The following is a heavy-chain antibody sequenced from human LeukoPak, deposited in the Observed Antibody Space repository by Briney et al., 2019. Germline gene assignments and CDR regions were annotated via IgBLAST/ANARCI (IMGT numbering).Heavy chain of an antibody. CDR1: GFTFSSYS. CDR3: ARAPHYDILTGYCYFDY. CDR2: ISSSSSYI. D-gene: IGHD3-9*01. V-gene: IGHV3-21*01. Sequence: GGSLRLSCAASGFTFSSYSMNWVRQAPGKGLEWASSISSSSSYIYYADSVKGRFTISRDNAKNSLYLQMNSLRAEDTAVYYCARAPHYDILTGYCYFDYWGQGTLVTVSS. J-gene: IGHJ4*02.